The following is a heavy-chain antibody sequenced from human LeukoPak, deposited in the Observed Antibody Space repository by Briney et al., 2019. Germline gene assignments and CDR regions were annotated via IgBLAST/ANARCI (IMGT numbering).Heavy chain of an antibody. Sequence: ASLKLSCKASGYTLAGYIMHWVRQAPRQRREWMGGISPTNSATKSAQKFHSRVTMTSDTSRSTTCTEWSGVTSAATAVYYCASGYSSVPGWGQGTLVTVSS. D-gene: IGHD3-16*02. CDR1: GYTLAGYI. CDR2: ISPTNSAT. J-gene: IGHJ4*02. CDR3: ASGYSSVPG. V-gene: IGHV1-2*02.